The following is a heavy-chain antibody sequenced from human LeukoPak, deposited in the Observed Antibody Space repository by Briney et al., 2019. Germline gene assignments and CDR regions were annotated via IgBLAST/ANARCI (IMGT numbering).Heavy chain of an antibody. CDR1: GFTFRNYA. J-gene: IGHJ4*02. CDR3: AREVPPVAKYYFDY. CDR2: ISTSGGST. Sequence: GGSLRLSCAASGFTFRNYAMSWVRQAPGKGLERLSGISTSGGSTDDANSVKGRYTISRDNSKNTLYLQMNSLRVEGTAVYYCAREVPPVAKYYFDYWGQGTLVTVSS. V-gene: IGHV3-23*01. D-gene: IGHD2-2*01.